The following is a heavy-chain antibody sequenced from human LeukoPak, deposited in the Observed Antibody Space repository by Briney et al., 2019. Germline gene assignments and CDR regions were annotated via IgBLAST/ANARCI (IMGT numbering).Heavy chain of an antibody. CDR1: GFTFDDYT. D-gene: IGHD5-24*01. CDR2: ISWDGGST. Sequence: PGGSLRLSCAASGFTFDDYTMHWVRQAPGKGLEWVSLISWDGGSTYYADSVKGRFTISRDNSKNSLYLQMNSLRIEDTALYYCAAPWRGKDGYNLDYWGQGTLVTVSS. CDR3: AAPWRGKDGYNLDY. V-gene: IGHV3-43*01. J-gene: IGHJ4*02.